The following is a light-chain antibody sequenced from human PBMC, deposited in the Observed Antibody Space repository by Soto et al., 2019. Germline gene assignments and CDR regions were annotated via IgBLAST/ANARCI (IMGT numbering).Light chain of an antibody. CDR3: QQYNSWPPIT. Sequence: DIHMTQSPSSLSASVGDTVTITCRASQNIDMYLNWYQQKPGKAPRVLISGASNLQSGVPSRFSGSGSGTEFTLTISSLQSEDFAVYYCQQYNSWPPITFGQGTRLEIK. J-gene: IGKJ5*01. V-gene: IGKV1-39*01. CDR2: GAS. CDR1: QNIDMY.